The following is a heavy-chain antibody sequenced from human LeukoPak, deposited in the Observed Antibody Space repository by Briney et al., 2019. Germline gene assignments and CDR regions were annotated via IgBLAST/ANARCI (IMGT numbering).Heavy chain of an antibody. CDR2: IYYSGST. CDR3: ARGVNRNWNSYYYYYMDV. D-gene: IGHD1-14*01. CDR1: GGSISSGGYY. Sequence: SETLSLTCTVSGGSISSGGYYWSWIRQHPGKGLEWIGYIYYSGSTYYNPSLKSRVTISVDTSKNQFSLKLSSVTAADTAVYYCARGVNRNWNSYYYYYMDVWGKGTTVTVSS. V-gene: IGHV4-31*03. J-gene: IGHJ6*03.